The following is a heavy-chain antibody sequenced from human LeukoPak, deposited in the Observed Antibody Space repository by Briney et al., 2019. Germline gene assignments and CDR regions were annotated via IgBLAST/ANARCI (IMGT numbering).Heavy chain of an antibody. D-gene: IGHD5-12*01. CDR3: ARDHGQVATTFYFDY. CDR2: IYYSGST. Sequence: SGTLSLTCTVSGGSISSSSYYWGWIRQPPGKGLEWIGSIYYSGSTYYNPSLKSRVAMSADTSRNQVSLKLTSVTAADTAVYYCARDHGQVATTFYFDYWGQGALVTVSS. CDR1: GGSISSSSYY. J-gene: IGHJ4*02. V-gene: IGHV4-39*07.